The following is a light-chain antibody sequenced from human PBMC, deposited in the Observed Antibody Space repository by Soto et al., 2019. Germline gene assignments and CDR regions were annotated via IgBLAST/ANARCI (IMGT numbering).Light chain of an antibody. J-gene: IGLJ1*01. Sequence: QSALTQPASVSGSPGQSITISCTGTSSDVGGCKYVSWSQQHPGKAPKLIIYEVRNRPSGVSDRFSGSNSGNTASLNIPELQAEDEADYYCSSYIGHYIYVFGTGTKVT. CDR3: SSYIGHYIYV. CDR1: SSDVGGCKY. CDR2: EVR. V-gene: IGLV2-14*01.